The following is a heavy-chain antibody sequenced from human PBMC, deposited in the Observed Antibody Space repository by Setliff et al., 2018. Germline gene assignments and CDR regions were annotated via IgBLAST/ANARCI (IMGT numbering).Heavy chain of an antibody. CDR1: GGSISGYY. J-gene: IGHJ3*02. V-gene: IGHV4-4*08. Sequence: PSETLSLTCTVSGGSISGYYWSWIRQPPGKGPEWIGYIYTRGSTNYNPSLRSRVTISVDTSKKQYYLNLSSVTAADTAVDYCARGGGRFRQLGAPGVHTFDICGQGTMVTVAS. CDR3: ARGGGRFRQLGAPGVHTFDI. D-gene: IGHD1-1*01. CDR2: IYTRGST.